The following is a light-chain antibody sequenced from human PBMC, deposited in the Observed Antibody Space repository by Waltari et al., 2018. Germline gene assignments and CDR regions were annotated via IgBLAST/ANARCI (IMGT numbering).Light chain of an antibody. Sequence: QSVLTQPPSVSGASGQRVTISCSGSNSNVGINFVYWFQHVPVAAPRLLIYRNNQRPSGVPDRFSGSKSGSSASLAISVLRSEDDADYYCAAWDVSLRGIFGTGTRVTVL. V-gene: IGLV1-47*01. CDR1: NSNVGINF. CDR3: AAWDVSLRGI. CDR2: RNN. J-gene: IGLJ1*01.